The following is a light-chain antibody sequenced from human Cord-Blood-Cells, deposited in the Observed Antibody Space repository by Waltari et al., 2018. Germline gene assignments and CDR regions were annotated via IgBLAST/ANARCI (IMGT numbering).Light chain of an antibody. V-gene: IGLV2-11*01. CDR2: DVS. J-gene: IGLJ3*02. Sequence: QSALTQPRSVSGSPGQSVTISCTGTSSDVGGNNYVSWYQQHPGKAPKRMIYDVSKRPSGVPDRFSGSKSGNTASLTISGLQAEDEADYYCCSYAGSYTWVFGGGTKLTVL. CDR1: SSDVGGNNY. CDR3: CSYAGSYTWV.